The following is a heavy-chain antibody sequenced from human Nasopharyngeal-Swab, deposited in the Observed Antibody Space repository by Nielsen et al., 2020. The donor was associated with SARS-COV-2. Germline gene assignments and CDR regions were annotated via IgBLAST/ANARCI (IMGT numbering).Heavy chain of an antibody. Sequence: GESLKISCAASGFTFSSYGMHWVRQAPGKGPEWVAVIWYDGSNKYYADSVKGRFTISRDSSKNTLYLQMNSLRAEDTAVYYCARPSGWLAFDIWGQGTMVTVSS. V-gene: IGHV3-33*01. CDR2: IWYDGSNK. J-gene: IGHJ3*02. CDR1: GFTFSSYG. CDR3: ARPSGWLAFDI. D-gene: IGHD6-19*01.